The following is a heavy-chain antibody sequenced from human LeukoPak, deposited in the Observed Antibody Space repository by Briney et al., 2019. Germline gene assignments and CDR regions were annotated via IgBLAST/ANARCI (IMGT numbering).Heavy chain of an antibody. CDR3: ARDDGDYYFDY. V-gene: IGHV3-7*01. D-gene: IGHD4-17*01. Sequence: GGSLRLSCAASGFTFSSYWMSWVRQAPGKGLEWVANIKQGGSEKYYVDSVKGRFTISRDNAKNSLYLQMNSLRAEDTAVYYCARDDGDYYFDYWGQGTLVTVSS. CDR2: IKQGGSEK. CDR1: GFTFSSYW. J-gene: IGHJ4*02.